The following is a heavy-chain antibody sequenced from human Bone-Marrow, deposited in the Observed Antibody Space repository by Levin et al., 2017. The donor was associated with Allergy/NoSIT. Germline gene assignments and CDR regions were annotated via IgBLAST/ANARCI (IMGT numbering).Heavy chain of an antibody. CDR2: IKPDGRQK. CDR1: GFTFSSFW. J-gene: IGHJ4*02. Sequence: RPGGSLRLSCAASGFTFSSFWMAWVRQIPGKGLEWLANIKPDGRQKNYVDFVKGRFTISRDNAKNSVYLQMNNLRVEDTAVYYCMREGDWGQGTLVTVSS. D-gene: IGHD3-16*01. CDR3: MREGD. V-gene: IGHV3-7*01.